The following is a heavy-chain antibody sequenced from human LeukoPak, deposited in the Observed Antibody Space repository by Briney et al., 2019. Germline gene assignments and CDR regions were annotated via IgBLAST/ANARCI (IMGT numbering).Heavy chain of an antibody. CDR2: IYYSGST. D-gene: IGHD3-3*01. CDR3: AREVVDDFWSGYYQEGKNWFDP. Sequence: SETLSLTCAVYGGSFSGYYWSWIRQPPGKGLEWIGYIYYSGSTNYNPSLKSRVTISVDTSKNQFSLKLSSVTAADTAVYYCAREVVDDFWSGYYQEGKNWFDPWGQGTLVTVSS. J-gene: IGHJ5*02. CDR1: GGSFSGYY. V-gene: IGHV4-59*01.